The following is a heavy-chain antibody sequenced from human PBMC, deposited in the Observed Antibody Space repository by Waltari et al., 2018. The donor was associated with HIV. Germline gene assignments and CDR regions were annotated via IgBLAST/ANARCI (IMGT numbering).Heavy chain of an antibody. Sequence: EVQLVESGGGLVQPGGSLRLSCAASGFTFSSYAMNWVRQAPGRGLEWVSTMSVSGGSTYYASSVEGRLTISRDNSKNTLYLQMNSLRAEDTAVYYCAKDLFPLDAFDIWGQGTMVTVSS. V-gene: IGHV3-23*04. CDR2: MSVSGGST. CDR1: GFTFSSYA. D-gene: IGHD3-10*02. J-gene: IGHJ3*02. CDR3: AKDLFPLDAFDI.